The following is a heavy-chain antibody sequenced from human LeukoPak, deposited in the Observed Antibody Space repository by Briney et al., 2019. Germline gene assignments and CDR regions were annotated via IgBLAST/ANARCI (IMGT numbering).Heavy chain of an antibody. Sequence: GSLRLSCAASGFTFSNYWMSWVRQAPGKGLEWVANIKQDGSEKYYVDSVKGRFTISRDNAKNSLYLQMNSLRAEDTAVYYCARDSPYSSSFAYDYWGQGTLVTVSS. CDR1: GFTFSNYW. D-gene: IGHD6-13*01. J-gene: IGHJ4*02. CDR2: IKQDGSEK. CDR3: ARDSPYSSSFAYDY. V-gene: IGHV3-7*01.